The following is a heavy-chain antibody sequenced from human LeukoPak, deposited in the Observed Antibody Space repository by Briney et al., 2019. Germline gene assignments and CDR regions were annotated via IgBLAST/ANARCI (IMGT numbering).Heavy chain of an antibody. CDR3: GRTAIAAAGNNWFDP. D-gene: IGHD6-13*01. V-gene: IGHV5-51*01. CDR2: IYPGDSDT. J-gene: IGHJ5*02. CDR1: GYSFTSYW. Sequence: GESLKISCKGSGYSFTSYWIGWVRQMPGKGLEWMGIIYPGDSDTRYSPSFQGQVTISADKSISTAYLQWSSLKASDTAMYYCGRTAIAAAGNNWFDPWGQGTLVTVSS.